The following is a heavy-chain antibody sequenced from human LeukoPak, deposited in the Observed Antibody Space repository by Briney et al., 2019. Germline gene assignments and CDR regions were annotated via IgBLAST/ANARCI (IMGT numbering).Heavy chain of an antibody. D-gene: IGHD1-14*01. Sequence: SETLSLTCTVSGGSISSYYWSWIRQPPGKGLEWIGYIYYSVSTNYNPSLKSRVTISVDTSKNQFSLKLSSVTAADTAVYYCARDAAAPYLNNRYFDLWGRGTLVTVSS. V-gene: IGHV4-59*01. J-gene: IGHJ2*01. CDR2: IYYSVST. CDR1: GGSISSYY. CDR3: ARDAAAPYLNNRYFDL.